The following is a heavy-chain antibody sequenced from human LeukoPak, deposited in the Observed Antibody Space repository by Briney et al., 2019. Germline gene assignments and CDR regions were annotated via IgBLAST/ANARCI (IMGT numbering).Heavy chain of an antibody. D-gene: IGHD5-12*01. Sequence: GGSLRLSCVASGFTLSSHWMSWVRQAPGKGLEWVANIKQDGSEKYYVDSVKGRFTISRDNAKNSLYLQMNSLRAEDTAVYYCATLVATTQFDYWGQGTLVTVSS. CDR3: ATLVATTQFDY. CDR2: IKQDGSEK. CDR1: GFTLSSHW. J-gene: IGHJ4*02. V-gene: IGHV3-7*01.